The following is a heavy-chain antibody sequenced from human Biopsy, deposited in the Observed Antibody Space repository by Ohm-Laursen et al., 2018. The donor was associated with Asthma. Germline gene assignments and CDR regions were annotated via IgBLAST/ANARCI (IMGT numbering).Heavy chain of an antibody. D-gene: IGHD6-13*01. J-gene: IGHJ6*02. V-gene: IGHV1-69*06. CDR2: ISPVFGST. Sequence: RISCKASGDSFSNYAISWVRQAPGLGLEWMGGISPVFGSTNIAQKFQGRVTISADIFTKTAYLEVSSLRSDDTAVYYCASPSSSREILYYYYNMDIWGQGTTVTV. CDR3: ASPSSSREILYYYYNMDI. CDR1: GDSFSNYA.